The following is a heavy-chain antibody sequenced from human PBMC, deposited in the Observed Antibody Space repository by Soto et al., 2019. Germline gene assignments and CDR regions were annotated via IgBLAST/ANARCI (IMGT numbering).Heavy chain of an antibody. CDR1: GFSLSTSGVS. J-gene: IGHJ4*02. CDR2: IYWDDDR. D-gene: IGHD2-8*01. Sequence: QITLRESGPTLVKPTQTLTLTCTFSGFSLSTSGVSVGWIRQPPGRALEWLALIYWDDDRRYRPSLKSRLIITKDTSKNQVVLTMTNMDPVDTATYYCARRYYTNGICSDFDYWGQGTLVTVSS. CDR3: ARRYYTNGICSDFDY. V-gene: IGHV2-5*02.